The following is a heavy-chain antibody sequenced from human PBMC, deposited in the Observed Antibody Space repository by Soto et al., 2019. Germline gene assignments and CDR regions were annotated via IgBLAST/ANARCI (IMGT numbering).Heavy chain of an antibody. D-gene: IGHD6-19*01. Sequence: PGGSLRLSCAASGFTFSSYAMSWVRQAPGKGLEWVSAISGSGGSTYYADSVKGRFTISRDNSKNTLYLQMNSLRAEDTSVYYCAKDCRYSSGWYGADGMDVWGQGTTVTVSS. CDR3: AKDCRYSSGWYGADGMDV. CDR1: GFTFSSYA. J-gene: IGHJ6*02. CDR2: ISGSGGST. V-gene: IGHV3-23*01.